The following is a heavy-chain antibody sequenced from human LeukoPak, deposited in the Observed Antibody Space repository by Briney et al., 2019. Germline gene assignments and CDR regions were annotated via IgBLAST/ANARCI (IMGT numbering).Heavy chain of an antibody. CDR1: GDSISSGGYS. D-gene: IGHD3-22*01. CDR3: ARFDSSGYYSYFDY. V-gene: IGHV4-30-2*01. CDR2: IYHSGST. J-gene: IGHJ4*02. Sequence: SETLSLTCAVSGDSISSGGYSWSWIRQPPGKGLEWIGYIYHSGSTYYNPSLKSRVTISVDRSKNQFSLKLSSVTAADTAVYYCARFDSSGYYSYFDYWGQGTLVTVSS.